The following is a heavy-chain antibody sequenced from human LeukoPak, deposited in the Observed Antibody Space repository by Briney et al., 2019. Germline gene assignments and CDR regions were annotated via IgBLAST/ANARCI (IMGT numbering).Heavy chain of an antibody. J-gene: IGHJ6*04. D-gene: IGHD3-10*02. CDR2: ISSIGSTI. CDR3: AELGITMIGGV. Sequence: GGSLRLSCAASGFTFSSYEMNWVRQAPGKGLEWVSYISSIGSTIYYADSVKGRFTISRDNAKNSLYLQMNSLRAEDTAVYYCAELGITMIGGVWGKGTTVTISS. V-gene: IGHV3-48*03. CDR1: GFTFSSYE.